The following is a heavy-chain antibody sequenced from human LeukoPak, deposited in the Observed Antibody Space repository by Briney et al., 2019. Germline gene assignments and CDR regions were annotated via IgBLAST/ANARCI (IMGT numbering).Heavy chain of an antibody. V-gene: IGHV5-51*01. CDR3: ARLSGTYFEEFDY. D-gene: IGHD1-26*01. J-gene: IGHJ4*02. CDR1: GYNFTTYW. Sequence: GESLKISCKGSGYNFTTYWIGWVRQMPGKGLEWMGIIYPGDSDTTYSPSFQGQVTISADKSISTAYLQWSSLKASDTVMYFCARLSGTYFEEFDYWGQGTLVTVSS. CDR2: IYPGDSDT.